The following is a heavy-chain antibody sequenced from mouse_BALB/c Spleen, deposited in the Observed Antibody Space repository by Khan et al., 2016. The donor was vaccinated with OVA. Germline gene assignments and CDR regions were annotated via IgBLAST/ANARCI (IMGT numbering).Heavy chain of an antibody. V-gene: IGHV3-2*02. CDR3: ERKNYYDYNPFPY. D-gene: IGHD2-4*01. CDR2: ISYSGNT. Sequence: EVQLKESGPGLVKPSQSLSLTCTVTGYSITSEYTWNWIRQFPGNKLEWMVFISYSGNTRYNPSLKSRISITRDTSKHQFFLQLTSVTSEDTATYYCERKNYYDYNPFPYWGQGTLVTVSA. CDR1: GYSITSEYT. J-gene: IGHJ3*01.